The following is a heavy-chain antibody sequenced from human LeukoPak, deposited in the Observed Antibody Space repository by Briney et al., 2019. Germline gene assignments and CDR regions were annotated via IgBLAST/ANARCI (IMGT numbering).Heavy chain of an antibody. J-gene: IGHJ4*02. CDR3: AKSQDFLSGYPTYDY. Sequence: GGSLRLSCAASGFTFSSYAMSWVRQAPGKGLEWVSAISGSGGSTYYADSVKGRFTISRDNSKNTLYLQMNSLRAEDTAVYYCAKSQDFLSGYPTYDYWGQGTLVTVSS. CDR2: ISGSGGST. V-gene: IGHV3-23*01. CDR1: GFTFSSYA. D-gene: IGHD3-3*01.